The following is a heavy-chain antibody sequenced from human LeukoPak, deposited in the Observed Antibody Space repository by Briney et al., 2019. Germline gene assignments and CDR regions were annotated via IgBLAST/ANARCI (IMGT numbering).Heavy chain of an antibody. D-gene: IGHD4-11*01. V-gene: IGHV3-74*01. CDR2: INSDGSAT. CDR1: GFTFGSPW. Sequence: GGSLRLSCAASGFTFGSPWMHWVRQAPGKGLVWVSRINSDGSATAYADSVKGRFTISRDNAENTLYLQMNSLRAEDTAVYYCSTLTSRGLSDSWGQGTLVTVSS. CDR3: STLTSRGLSDS. J-gene: IGHJ4*02.